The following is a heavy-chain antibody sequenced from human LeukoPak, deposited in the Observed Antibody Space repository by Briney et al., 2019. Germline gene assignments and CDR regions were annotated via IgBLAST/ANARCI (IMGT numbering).Heavy chain of an antibody. Sequence: PSETLSLTCTVSGGSIRSSSYYWGWIRQPPGKGLEWIGTTGSIYYSGSPYYNPSLKSRVTISGDTSKNQFSPKLNSVTAADTAVYYCARIYGYYYMDVWGKGTTVTVSS. CDR2: IYYSGSP. D-gene: IGHD2-2*02. CDR1: GGSIRSSSYY. J-gene: IGHJ6*03. CDR3: ARIYGYYYMDV. V-gene: IGHV4-39*07.